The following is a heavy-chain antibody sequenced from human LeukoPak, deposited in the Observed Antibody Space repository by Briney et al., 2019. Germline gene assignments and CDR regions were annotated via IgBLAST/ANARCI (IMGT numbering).Heavy chain of an antibody. CDR1: GGSISSSSYY. V-gene: IGHV4-39*07. D-gene: IGHD4-11*01. Sequence: PSETLSLTCIVSGGSISSSSYYWGWIRQPPGKGLEWIGSIYYSGSTYYNPSLKSRVTISVDTSKNQFSLKLSSVTAADTAVYYCARVRGGTVTTLFDPWGQGTLVTVSS. CDR2: IYYSGST. CDR3: ARVRGGTVTTLFDP. J-gene: IGHJ5*02.